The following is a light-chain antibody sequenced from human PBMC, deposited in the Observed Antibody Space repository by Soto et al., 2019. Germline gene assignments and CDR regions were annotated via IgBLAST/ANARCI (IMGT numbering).Light chain of an antibody. CDR3: QQYEKWPPTT. CDR2: DAS. CDR1: QSVGSK. J-gene: IGKJ1*01. V-gene: IGKV3-15*01. Sequence: EILMTQSPATLAASPGERATLSCRASQSVGSKLAWYQQKPGQPPRLVMFDASIRATGVPARFIGGGSGTEVTLTISSLQSEDFALYYCQQYEKWPPTTFGQGTKVEIK.